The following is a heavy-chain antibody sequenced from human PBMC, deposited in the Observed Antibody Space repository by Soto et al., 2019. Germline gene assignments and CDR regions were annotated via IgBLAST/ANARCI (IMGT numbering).Heavy chain of an antibody. D-gene: IGHD6-13*01. Sequence: PSETLSLTCTVAGGCINSHYCSWIRQPPGKGLEWIGYIYYSGSTNYNPSLKSRVTISVDTSKNQFSLKLSSVTAADTAVYYCAGETDYSKFAYWGQGTLVTVS. V-gene: IGHV4-59*11. J-gene: IGHJ4*02. CDR1: GGCINSHY. CDR2: IYYSGST. CDR3: AGETDYSKFAY.